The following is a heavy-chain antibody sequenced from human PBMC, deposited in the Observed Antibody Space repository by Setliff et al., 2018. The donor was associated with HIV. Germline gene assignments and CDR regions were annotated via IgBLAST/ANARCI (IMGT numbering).Heavy chain of an antibody. V-gene: IGHV1-3*01. Sequence: ASVKVSCKASGYTFSQYPIHWVHQAPGQRPEWMGWINAGNGNTKYSQKFQGRVTITRDTSATTAYMELSSLRSEDTAVYYCARDSRHDASGYYYFDSWGQGTLVTVSS. J-gene: IGHJ4*02. CDR3: ARDSRHDASGYYYFDS. D-gene: IGHD3-22*01. CDR2: INAGNGNT. CDR1: GYTFSQYP.